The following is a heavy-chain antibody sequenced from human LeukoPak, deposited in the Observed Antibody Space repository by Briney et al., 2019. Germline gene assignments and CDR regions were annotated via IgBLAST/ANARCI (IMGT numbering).Heavy chain of an antibody. V-gene: IGHV1-18*01. D-gene: IGHD2-2*01. Sequence: GASVKVSCKASGYSFTNYGISWVRQGPGQGLEWMGWISAYNGNPTYAQKLRGRVTVTTDTSTSTAYMELRSLRSDDTAVYYCARVGSSVNGKTLFDYWGQGTLVTVS. CDR1: GYSFTNYG. CDR2: ISAYNGNP. J-gene: IGHJ4*02. CDR3: ARVGSSVNGKTLFDY.